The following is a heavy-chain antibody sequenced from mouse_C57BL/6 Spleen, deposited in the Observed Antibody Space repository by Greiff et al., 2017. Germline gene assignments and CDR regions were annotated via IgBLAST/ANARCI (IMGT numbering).Heavy chain of an antibody. CDR1: GFNIKDDY. CDR3: TTNGYYVGWFAD. Sequence: EVQLQQSGAELVRPGASVKLSCTASGFNIKDDYMHWVKQRPEQGLEWIGWIDPENGDTEYASKFQGKATITADTSSNTAYLQLSSLTSEDTAVYYCTTNGYYVGWFADWGQGTLVTVSA. D-gene: IGHD2-3*01. V-gene: IGHV14-4*01. CDR2: IDPENGDT. J-gene: IGHJ3*01.